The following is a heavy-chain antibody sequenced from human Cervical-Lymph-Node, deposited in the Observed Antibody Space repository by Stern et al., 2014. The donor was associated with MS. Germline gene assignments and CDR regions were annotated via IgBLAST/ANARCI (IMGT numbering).Heavy chain of an antibody. Sequence: VQLVESGGGVVQPGRSLRLSCAASGFTFDSYAMHWVRQTPGKGLEWGAVISYDGDNKYYADSVKGRFTISRDNSKNTLYLLMNSLRPEDTAVYYCARERFSSSSRLFDYWGQGALVTVTS. CDR2: ISYDGDNK. CDR3: ARERFSSSSRLFDY. V-gene: IGHV3-30-3*01. CDR1: GFTFDSYA. J-gene: IGHJ4*02. D-gene: IGHD6-6*01.